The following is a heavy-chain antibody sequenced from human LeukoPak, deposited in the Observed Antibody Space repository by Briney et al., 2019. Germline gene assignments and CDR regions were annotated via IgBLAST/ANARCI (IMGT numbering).Heavy chain of an antibody. J-gene: IGHJ4*02. CDR3: AKDLWVVVAAERPPFDY. Sequence: GGSLRLSCAASGFTFSNYWMNWVRQAPGKGLEWVANIKQDGNQKYYVDSVKGRFTISRDNAKNSLYLQMNSLRAEDTAVYYCAKDLWVVVAAERPPFDYWGQGTLVTVSS. V-gene: IGHV3-7*01. CDR2: IKQDGNQK. D-gene: IGHD2-15*01. CDR1: GFTFSNYW.